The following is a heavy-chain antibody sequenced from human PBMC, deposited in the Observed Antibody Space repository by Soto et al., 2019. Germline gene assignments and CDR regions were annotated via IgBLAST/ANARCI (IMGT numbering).Heavy chain of an antibody. Sequence: QVTLKESGPVLVIPTETLTLTCTVSGFSLSNARMGVSWIRQPPGTSLEWLAHIFWNDEKSYSTSLKGRLTTSRDTSKSQGVLNVTTMDPVDTATYYSARGGGSSDSDYWGQGTLVSVSS. D-gene: IGHD5-12*01. J-gene: IGHJ4*02. CDR3: ARGGGSSDSDY. CDR2: IFWNDEK. V-gene: IGHV2-26*01. CDR1: GFSLSNARMG.